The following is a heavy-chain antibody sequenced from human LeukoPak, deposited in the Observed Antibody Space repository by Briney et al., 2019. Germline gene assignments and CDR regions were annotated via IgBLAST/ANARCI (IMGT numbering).Heavy chain of an antibody. CDR1: GVSVSDGRYY. J-gene: IGHJ3*02. CDR2: KYYSGSA. Sequence: SQTLSLTCNVSGVSVSDGRYYWTWIRQLPGKGLEWIGYKYYSGSAKYNPSLKSRLTISIDTSKNQFSLQLSSVTAADTATYYCATPYRSGISCLDIFNMWGQGTRVTVSS. CDR3: ATPYRSGISCLDIFNM. V-gene: IGHV4-31*03. D-gene: IGHD6-19*01.